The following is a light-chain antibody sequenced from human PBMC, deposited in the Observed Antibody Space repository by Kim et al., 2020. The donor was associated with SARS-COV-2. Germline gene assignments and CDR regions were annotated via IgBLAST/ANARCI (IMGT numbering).Light chain of an antibody. CDR3: RENFRTLRRT. Sequence: SAGDEVAITSRARQNINNYLLWYQQKTGKDPKLLIYASSSMFRGVPSWLSGSRAATEYTLTISSLLPEDYSAYYYRENFRTLRRTFGGGTKVDIK. CDR1: QNINNY. CDR2: ASS. J-gene: IGKJ4*01. V-gene: IGKV1-39*01.